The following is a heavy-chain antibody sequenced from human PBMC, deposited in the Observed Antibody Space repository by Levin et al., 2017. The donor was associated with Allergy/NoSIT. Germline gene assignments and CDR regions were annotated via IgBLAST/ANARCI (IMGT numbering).Heavy chain of an antibody. CDR1: GFIFSSHA. CDR2: ISGSGGDT. J-gene: IGHJ6*02. Sequence: PGGSLRLSCAASGFIFSSHAMNWVRQAPGKGLEWVSGISGSGGDTFYADSGKGRFSISRDNSKNTLYRHMDSLRVEETAVFYCAKGRGPYYYYRMDVWGPGTTVTVSS. CDR3: AKGRGPYYYYRMDV. V-gene: IGHV3-23*01.